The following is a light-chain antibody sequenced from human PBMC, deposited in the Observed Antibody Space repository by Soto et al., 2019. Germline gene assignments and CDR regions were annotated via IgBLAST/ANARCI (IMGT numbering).Light chain of an antibody. CDR1: SSDVGAYDY. CDR2: EVS. J-gene: IGLJ2*01. CDR3: SSYTSSSTV. Sequence: QSALTQPPSASGSPGQSVTISCTGTSSDVGAYDYVSWYQQHPGKAPKLMIYEVSNRPSGVSNRFSGSKSGNTASLTISGLQAEDEADYYCSSYTSSSTVFGGGTKVTVL. V-gene: IGLV2-14*01.